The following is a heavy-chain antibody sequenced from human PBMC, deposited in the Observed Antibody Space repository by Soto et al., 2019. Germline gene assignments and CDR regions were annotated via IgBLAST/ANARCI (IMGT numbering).Heavy chain of an antibody. Sequence: GGSLRLSCAASGFTFSSYSMNWVRQAPGKGLEWVSSISSSSSYIYYADSVKGRFTISRDNAKNSLYLQMNSLRAEDTAVYYCASGVILSDNFDWLLYAFDIWGQGTMVTVSS. V-gene: IGHV3-21*01. CDR1: GFTFSSYS. CDR2: ISSSSSYI. CDR3: ASGVILSDNFDWLLYAFDI. D-gene: IGHD3-9*01. J-gene: IGHJ3*02.